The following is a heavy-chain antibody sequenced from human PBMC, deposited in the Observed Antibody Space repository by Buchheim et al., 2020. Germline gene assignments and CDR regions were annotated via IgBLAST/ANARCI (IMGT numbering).Heavy chain of an antibody. J-gene: IGHJ4*02. D-gene: IGHD4-17*01. CDR1: GYSFTSYD. CDR3: ARPGYVREMYTVTTKSVSNY. Sequence: QVQLVQSGAEVKKPGASVKVSCKAPGYSFTSYDINWVRQATGQGLEWMGWMKPNSGNTGYVQKFQGRVTMTRNTSISTAYMEVSSLRSEDTAVYNCARPGYVREMYTVTTKSVSNYWGQGTL. CDR2: MKPNSGNT. V-gene: IGHV1-8*01.